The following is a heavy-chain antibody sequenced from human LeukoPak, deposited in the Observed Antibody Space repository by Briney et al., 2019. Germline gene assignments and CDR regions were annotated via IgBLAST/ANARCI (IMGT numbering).Heavy chain of an antibody. V-gene: IGHV3-23*01. CDR1: GFTFSSYA. CDR3: AASDGDYAAFDI. Sequence: PGGSLRLSCAASGFTFSSYAMSWVRQAPGKGLEWVSAISGSGGSTYYADSVKGRFTISRDNSKNSLYLQMNSLRAEDTALYYCAASDGDYAAFDIWGQGTMVTVSS. D-gene: IGHD4-17*01. CDR2: ISGSGGST. J-gene: IGHJ3*02.